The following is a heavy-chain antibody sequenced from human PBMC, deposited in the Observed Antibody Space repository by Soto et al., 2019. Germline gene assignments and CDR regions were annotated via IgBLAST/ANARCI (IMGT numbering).Heavy chain of an antibody. Sequence: EVQLLESGGGLVQPGGSLRLSCAASGFNFSSYAMSWVRQAPGKGLEWVSAISGSGTSAYYAVSVKGRFTISRDNSKSTLYLQMNSLRAEDRAFFYCAKDRYRSGTSCSYWYFDFWGRGTLVTVSS. J-gene: IGHJ2*01. D-gene: IGHD2-15*01. V-gene: IGHV3-23*01. CDR2: ISGSGTSA. CDR1: GFNFSSYA. CDR3: AKDRYRSGTSCSYWYFDF.